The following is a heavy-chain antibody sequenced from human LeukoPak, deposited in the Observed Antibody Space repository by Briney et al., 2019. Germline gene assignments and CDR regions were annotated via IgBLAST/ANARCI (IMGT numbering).Heavy chain of an antibody. Sequence: HPGRSLRLSCAASGFTFSSYGMHWVRQAPGKGLEWVAVISYDGSNKYYADSVKGRFTISRDNSKNTLYLQMNSLRAEDTAVYYCARRIAAAGHNWFDPWGQGTLVTVSS. J-gene: IGHJ5*02. V-gene: IGHV3-30*03. D-gene: IGHD6-13*01. CDR3: ARRIAAAGHNWFDP. CDR1: GFTFSSYG. CDR2: ISYDGSNK.